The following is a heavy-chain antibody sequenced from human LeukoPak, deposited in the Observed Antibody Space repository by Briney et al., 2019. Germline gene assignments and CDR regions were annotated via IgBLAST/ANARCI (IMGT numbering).Heavy chain of an antibody. CDR3: ARGRMVDYIDY. J-gene: IGHJ4*02. V-gene: IGHV4-34*01. Sequence: SETLSLTCAVYGGSFSGYYWSWIRQPPGKGLEWIGEINHSGSTNYNPSLKSRVTISVDTSKNQFSLKLSSVTAADTAVYYCARGRMVDYIDYWGQGTLVTVSS. D-gene: IGHD2-15*01. CDR2: INHSGST. CDR1: GGSFSGYY.